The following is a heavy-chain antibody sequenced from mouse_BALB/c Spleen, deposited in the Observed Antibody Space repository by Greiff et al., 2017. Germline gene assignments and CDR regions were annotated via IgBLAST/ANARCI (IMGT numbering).Heavy chain of an antibody. CDR2: INPGSGGT. Sequence: QVQLKESGAELVRPGTSVKVSCKASGYAFTNYLIEWVKQRPGQGLEWIGVINPGSGGTNYNEKFKGKATLTADKSSSTAYMQLSSLTSDDSAVYYCARRVYGNYVDYAMDYWGQGTSVTVSS. J-gene: IGHJ4*01. V-gene: IGHV1-54*01. D-gene: IGHD2-1*01. CDR1: GYAFTNYL. CDR3: ARRVYGNYVDYAMDY.